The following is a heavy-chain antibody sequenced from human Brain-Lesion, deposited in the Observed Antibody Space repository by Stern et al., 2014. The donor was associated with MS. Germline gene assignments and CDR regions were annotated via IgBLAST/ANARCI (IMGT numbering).Heavy chain of an antibody. CDR1: GYLFDDYW. CDR2: IFPRDSNT. D-gene: IGHD5-12*01. J-gene: IGHJ4*02. CDR3: ARSPATPSGYDRFDY. V-gene: IGHV5-51*03. Sequence: EVQLVESGAEVKKPGESLKISCEASGYLFDDYWIGWVRQMSGRGLELVAIIFPRDSNTRYSPSVPGQVTISADKYIRPAYLPWSSLKAPDPAMYYCARSPATPSGYDRFDYWGQGALVTVSS.